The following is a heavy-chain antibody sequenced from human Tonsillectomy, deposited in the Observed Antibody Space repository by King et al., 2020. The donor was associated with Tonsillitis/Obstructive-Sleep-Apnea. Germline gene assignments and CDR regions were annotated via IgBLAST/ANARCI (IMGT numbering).Heavy chain of an antibody. V-gene: IGHV7-4-1*02. D-gene: IGHD3-16*01. CDR2: INTDTENP. CDR3: AREINRAFWGPDY. CDR1: GYTFTKFA. J-gene: IGHJ4*02. Sequence: QLVQSGSELKKPGASVKVSCKASGYTFTKFAVMWVRQAPGQGLEWMGWINTDTENPTYAQDFTGRFVFSLDTSVRTAYLQISSLKAEDTAVYYCAREINRAFWGPDYWGQGTLGTVSP.